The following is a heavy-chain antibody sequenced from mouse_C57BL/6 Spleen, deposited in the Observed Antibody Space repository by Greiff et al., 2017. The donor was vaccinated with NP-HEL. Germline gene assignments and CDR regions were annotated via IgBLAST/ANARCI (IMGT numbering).Heavy chain of an antibody. CDR3: ARQGNYYGSSPLFAY. D-gene: IGHD1-1*01. CDR1: GYTFTSYW. Sequence: VQLQQPGAELVKPGASVKLSCKASGYTFTSYWMQWVKQRPGQGLEWIGEIDPSDSYTNYNQKFKGKATLTVDTSSSTAYMQLSSLTSEDSAVYYCARQGNYYGSSPLFAYWGQGTTLTVSS. J-gene: IGHJ2*01. V-gene: IGHV1-50*01. CDR2: IDPSDSYT.